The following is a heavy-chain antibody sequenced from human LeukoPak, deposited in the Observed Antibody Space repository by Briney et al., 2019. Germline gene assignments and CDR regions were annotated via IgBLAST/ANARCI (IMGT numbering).Heavy chain of an antibody. CDR2: ITGSGGSA. CDR1: GFTFSSYS. Sequence: GGSLRLSCAASGFTFSSYSMTWVRQAPGKGLEWVSTITGSGGSAHYPDSVEGRFTVSRDNSKNRLYLQMNSLRAEDTAVYYCAKENYDSGSYAHWGQGTLVSVSS. J-gene: IGHJ4*02. V-gene: IGHV3-23*01. D-gene: IGHD3-10*01. CDR3: AKENYDSGSYAH.